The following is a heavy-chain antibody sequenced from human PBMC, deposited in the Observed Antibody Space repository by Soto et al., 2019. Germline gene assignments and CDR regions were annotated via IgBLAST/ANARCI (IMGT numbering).Heavy chain of an antibody. J-gene: IGHJ4*02. CDR1: GGSISSSTYY. Sequence: PSETLSPTCTVSGGSISSSTYYWGWIRQPPGKGLEWIGNVYRTGSTDYNPSLKSRVTISVDTSKNQFSLKLSSVTAADTAVYYCSRLWSYWGQGTLVTVSS. CDR3: SRLWSY. V-gene: IGHV4-39*01. CDR2: VYRTGST. D-gene: IGHD3-16*01.